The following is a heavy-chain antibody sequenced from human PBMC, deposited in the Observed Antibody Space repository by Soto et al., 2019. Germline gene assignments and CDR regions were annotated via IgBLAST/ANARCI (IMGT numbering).Heavy chain of an antibody. CDR2: ISYDGSNK. V-gene: IGHV3-30*18. J-gene: IGHJ4*02. D-gene: IGHD3-22*01. CDR1: GFTFSSYG. CDR3: AKLSSGYDPPSFDY. Sequence: QVQLVESGGGVVQPGRSLRLSCAASGFTFSSYGIHWVRQAPGKGLEWVAVISYDGSNKYYADSVKGRFTISRDNSKNTLYLQMNSLRAEDTAVYYCAKLSSGYDPPSFDYWGQGTLVTVSS.